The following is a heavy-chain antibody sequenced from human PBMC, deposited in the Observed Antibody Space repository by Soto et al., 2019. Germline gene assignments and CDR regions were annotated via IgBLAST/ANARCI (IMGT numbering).Heavy chain of an antibody. Sequence: GGSLSLSCAASGFTFTIYAMTWVRQAPGKGLEWVSAISRYGDITYYADSVEGRFSISRDNSKNTLYLQMNSLRAEDTAVYYCAKDRYLDHDSRGYLFDNWGQGTLVTVSS. CDR2: ISRYGDIT. V-gene: IGHV3-23*01. D-gene: IGHD3-22*01. CDR1: GFTFTIYA. CDR3: AKDRYLDHDSRGYLFDN. J-gene: IGHJ4*02.